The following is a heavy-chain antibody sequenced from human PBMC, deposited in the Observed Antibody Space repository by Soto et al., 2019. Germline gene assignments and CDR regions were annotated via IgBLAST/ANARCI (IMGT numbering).Heavy chain of an antibody. CDR3: TSDRFRGTYYLRGVTYFFEE. V-gene: IGHV3-15*01. CDR1: EFTFANAW. J-gene: IGHJ4*02. CDR2: IKSKADGGTT. Sequence: TGGSLRLSCAASEFTFANAWISWVRQAPGKGLEWVGRIKSKADGGTTDYAAPVKGRFTISRDESQNTLYLQMNSLKTEDTAVYYCTSDRFRGTYYLRGVTYFFEEWGQGAPVTVSS. D-gene: IGHD1-26*01.